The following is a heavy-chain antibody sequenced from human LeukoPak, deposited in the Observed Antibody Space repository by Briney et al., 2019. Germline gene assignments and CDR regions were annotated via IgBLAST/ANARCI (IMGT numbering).Heavy chain of an antibody. V-gene: IGHV1-8*01. D-gene: IGHD2-2*01. J-gene: IGHJ6*03. CDR3: AREGCSSTSCYPYYYYYMDV. CDR2: MNPNSGNT. CDR1: GYTFTSYD. Sequence: ASVKVSCKASGYTFTSYDINWVRQATGQGLEWMGGMNPNSGNTGYAQKFQGRVTMTRHTSISPAYMELSSLRSEDTAVYYCAREGCSSTSCYPYYYYYMDVWGKGTTVTVSS.